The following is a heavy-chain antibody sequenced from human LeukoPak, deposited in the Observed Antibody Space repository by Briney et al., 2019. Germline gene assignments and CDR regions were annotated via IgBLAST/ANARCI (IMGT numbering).Heavy chain of an antibody. CDR1: GFTFSSYG. CDR3: VRDPRHCSGGYCWDYYYYMDV. CDR2: IWYDGSDK. V-gene: IGHV3-33*07. D-gene: IGHD2-21*02. J-gene: IGHJ6*03. Sequence: GGSLRLSCTASGFTFSSYGMYWVRQAPGKGLAWVAVIWYDGSDKYYADSVKGRFTISRDNSKNTLYLQMNSLRVEDTAVYYCVRDPRHCSGGYCWDYYYYMDVWGKGTTVTVSS.